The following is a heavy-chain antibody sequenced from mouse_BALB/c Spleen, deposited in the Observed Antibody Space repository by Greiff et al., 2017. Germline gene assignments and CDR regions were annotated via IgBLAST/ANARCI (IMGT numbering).Heavy chain of an antibody. D-gene: IGHD1-1*02. CDR2: IYPGDGDT. Sequence: QVQLQQSGAELVRPGSSVKISCKASGYAFSSYWMNWVKQRPGQGLEWIGQIYPGDGDTNYNGKFKGKATLTADKSSSTAYMQLSSLTSEDSAVYFCARSNVVGRGFAYWGQGTLVTVSA. CDR1: GYAFSSYW. V-gene: IGHV1-80*01. J-gene: IGHJ3*01. CDR3: ARSNVVGRGFAY.